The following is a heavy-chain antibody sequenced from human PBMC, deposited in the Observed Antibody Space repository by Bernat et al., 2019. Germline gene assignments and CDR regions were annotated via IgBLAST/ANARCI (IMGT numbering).Heavy chain of an antibody. V-gene: IGHV5-51*01. CDR2: IYPGDSDI. CDR1: GYSFANYW. CDR3: ARPITMIRGLYTTDH. Sequence: EVQLVQSGVEVKKPGESLKISCKGSGYSFANYWIGWVRQMPWKGLEWMGIIYPGDSDIRYSPSFQGQVTISADKSISTAFLQWSSLKASDTAIYYCARPITMIRGLYTTDHWGQGTLVTVSS. D-gene: IGHD3-10*01. J-gene: IGHJ4*02.